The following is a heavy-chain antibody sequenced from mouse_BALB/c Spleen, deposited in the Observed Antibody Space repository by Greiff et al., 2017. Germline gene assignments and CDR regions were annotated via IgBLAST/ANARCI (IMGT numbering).Heavy chain of an antibody. CDR2: IYPGNVNT. D-gene: IGHD2-1*01. CDR1: GYTFTSYY. CDR3: ALYGNYAWFAY. Sequence: VQLQESGPELVKPGASVRISCKASGYTFTSYYIHWVKQRPGQGLEWIGWIYPGNVNTKYNEKFKGKATLTADKSSSTAYMQLSSLTSEDSAVYFCALYGNYAWFAYWGQGTLVTVSA. J-gene: IGHJ3*01. V-gene: IGHV1S56*01.